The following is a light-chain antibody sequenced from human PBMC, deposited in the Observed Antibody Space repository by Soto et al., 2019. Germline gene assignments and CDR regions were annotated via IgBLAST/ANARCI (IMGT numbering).Light chain of an antibody. V-gene: IGLV1-47*01. Sequence: QSVLTQPPSASGAPGQRVSISCSGRSPNIGHNDVFWFQHVPGTAPKLLIYMTNQRPSGVPDRFSGFKSGTSASLVISGPRSEDESEYCCAAWDDSLNGVIFGGGTKLTVL. J-gene: IGLJ2*01. CDR2: MTN. CDR1: SPNIGHND. CDR3: AAWDDSLNGVI.